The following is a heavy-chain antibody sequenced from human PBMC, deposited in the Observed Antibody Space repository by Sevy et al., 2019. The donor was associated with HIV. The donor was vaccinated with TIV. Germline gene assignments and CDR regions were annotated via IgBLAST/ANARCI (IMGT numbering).Heavy chain of an antibody. V-gene: IGHV3-23*01. J-gene: IGHJ3*02. Sequence: VGSLRVSCAASGFTFRNYVMNWVRQPPGKGLEWASVISDGGGTTYYADSVKGRFTISRDDSKSTLYLQMNSLRVEDTAVYFCAKRVAGALAALDIWGQGTMVTVSS. CDR1: GFTFRNYV. D-gene: IGHD3-10*01. CDR2: ISDGGGTT. CDR3: AKRVAGALAALDI.